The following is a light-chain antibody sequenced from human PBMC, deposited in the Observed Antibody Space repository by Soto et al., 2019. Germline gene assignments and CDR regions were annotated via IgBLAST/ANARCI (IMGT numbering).Light chain of an antibody. CDR3: CSYSDTNTYV. V-gene: IGLV1-51*01. CDR2: DDN. CDR1: SSNIWGNS. Sequence: SVLTQPPPVSAAPGQKGTISCSGSSSNIWGNSLFWCPQLPGTAPKLPLFDDNKRPSGIPYRFSGSNYGTSATLGITGFQTGDEADYYCCSYSDTNTYVFGSGTKVTVL. J-gene: IGLJ1*01.